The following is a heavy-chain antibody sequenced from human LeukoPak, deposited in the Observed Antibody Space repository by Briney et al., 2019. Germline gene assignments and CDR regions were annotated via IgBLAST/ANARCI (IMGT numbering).Heavy chain of an antibody. CDR3: ARVRGSSGWYGPSYYFDY. D-gene: IGHD6-19*01. V-gene: IGHV1-69*13. CDR2: IIPIFGTA. CDR1: GGTFSSYA. J-gene: IGHJ4*02. Sequence: ASVTVSCTASGGTFSSYAISWVRQAPGQGLEWMGGIIPIFGTANYAQKFQGRVTITAGESTSTAYMELSSLRSEDTAVYYCARVRGSSGWYGPSYYFDYWGQGTLVTVSS.